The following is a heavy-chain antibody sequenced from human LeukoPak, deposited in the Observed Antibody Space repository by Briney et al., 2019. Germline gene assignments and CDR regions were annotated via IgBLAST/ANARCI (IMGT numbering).Heavy chain of an antibody. CDR2: IRYDGSNK. V-gene: IGHV3-30*02. CDR3: ARVAFKWEPQGLGQIDI. J-gene: IGHJ3*02. D-gene: IGHD1-26*01. CDR1: GFTFSSYG. Sequence: GGSLRLSCAASGFTFSSYGMHWVRQAPGKGLEWVAFIRYDGSNKYYADSVKGRFTISRDNSKNTLYLQMNSLRAEDTAVYYCARVAFKWEPQGLGQIDIWGQGTMVTVSS.